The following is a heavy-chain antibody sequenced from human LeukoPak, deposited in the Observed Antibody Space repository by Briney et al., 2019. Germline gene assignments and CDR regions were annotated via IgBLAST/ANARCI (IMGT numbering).Heavy chain of an antibody. D-gene: IGHD2-15*01. CDR3: ARDRRATPMYFFGF. CDR2: IRHSGVDS. Sequence: GGSLRLSCAASGFTFSSYAMSWVRQAPGKGLEWVSGIRHSGVDSSYADSVKGRFTISRDNSKNMLYLQMNSLRDDDTGVYYCARDRRATPMYFFGFWGQGTPVTVSS. CDR1: GFTFSSYA. J-gene: IGHJ4*02. V-gene: IGHV3-23*01.